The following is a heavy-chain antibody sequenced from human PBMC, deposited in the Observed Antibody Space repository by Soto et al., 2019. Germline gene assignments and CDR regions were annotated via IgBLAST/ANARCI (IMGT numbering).Heavy chain of an antibody. CDR2: INPSGART. V-gene: IGHV1-46*03. CDR3: FRDVGD. D-gene: IGHD3-3*01. CDR1: GNIFTSQY. Sequence: QVQLVQSGAEVKKPGASVKVSCKVSGNIFTSQYMHWVRQAPGQGLEWMAMINPSGARTSYAQMFQGRVNMTRDTSTSTVHMELSSLRSEATAVYSCFRDVGDWGQGTLVTVSS. J-gene: IGHJ4*02.